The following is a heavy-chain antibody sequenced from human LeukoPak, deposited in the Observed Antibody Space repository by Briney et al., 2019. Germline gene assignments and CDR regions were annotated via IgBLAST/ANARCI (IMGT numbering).Heavy chain of an antibody. Sequence: GRSLRLSCAASGFTFSSYGMHWVRQAPGKGLEWVAVIWYDGSNKYYADSVKGRFTISRDNSKNTLYLQMNSLRAEDTAVYYCAKISSGWYGDYWGQGTLVTVSS. CDR3: AKISSGWYGDY. CDR2: IWYDGSNK. D-gene: IGHD6-19*01. J-gene: IGHJ4*02. V-gene: IGHV3-33*06. CDR1: GFTFSSYG.